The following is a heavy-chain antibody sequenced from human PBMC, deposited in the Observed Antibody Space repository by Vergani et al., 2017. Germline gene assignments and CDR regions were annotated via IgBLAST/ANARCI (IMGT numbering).Heavy chain of an antibody. D-gene: IGHD1-26*01. CDR3: AQILDYYGRGDSSEY. CDR2: ISSSSSYI. V-gene: IGHV3-21*01. J-gene: IGHJ4*02. Sequence: EVQLVESGGGLVQPGGSLRLSCAASGFTFSSYSMNWVRQAPGKGLEWVSSISSSSSYIYYADSVKGRFTISRDNAKNSLYLQMNSLRAEDTAVYYCAQILDYYGRGDSSEYWGQGTLVTVSS. CDR1: GFTFSSYS.